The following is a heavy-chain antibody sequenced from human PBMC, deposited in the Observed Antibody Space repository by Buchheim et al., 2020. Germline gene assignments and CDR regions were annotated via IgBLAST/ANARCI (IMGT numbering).Heavy chain of an antibody. V-gene: IGHV3-30*02. D-gene: IGHD6-19*01. Sequence: QVQLVESGGGVVQPGRSLRLSCAASGFTFSSYGMHWVRPAPGKGLAWVAFIRYDGGNKCYADSVKGRFTISRDNSKNTLSLQMNSLRAEDTAVYYCAKDGQWLDPYFDYWGQGTL. J-gene: IGHJ4*02. CDR3: AKDGQWLDPYFDY. CDR1: GFTFSSYG. CDR2: IRYDGGNK.